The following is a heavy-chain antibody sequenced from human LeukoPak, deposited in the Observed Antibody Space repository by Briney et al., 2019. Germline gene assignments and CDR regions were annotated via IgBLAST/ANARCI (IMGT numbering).Heavy chain of an antibody. CDR1: GFSFSSYA. V-gene: IGHV3-23*01. D-gene: IGHD5-12*01. J-gene: IGHJ4*02. CDR3: AKRSGYTAGWFFDF. Sequence: GGSLKLSCAASGFSFSSYAMSWVRQAPGKGLEWVSSISGSGDNTYYAESVKGRFTISRDNSKNTLFLQMNSLRAEDTAVFYCAKRSGYTAGWFFDFWGQGTLVTVSS. CDR2: ISGSGDNT.